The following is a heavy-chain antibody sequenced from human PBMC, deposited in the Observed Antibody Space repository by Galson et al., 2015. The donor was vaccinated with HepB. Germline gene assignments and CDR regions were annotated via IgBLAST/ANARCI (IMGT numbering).Heavy chain of an antibody. CDR3: ARGRGRSGPTDSYYDTDV. CDR1: GFTFTSYD. J-gene: IGHJ6*02. Sequence: SVKVSCKASGFTFTSYDINWVRQATGQGLEWMGWVNPKSGNTGYAQKFQGRITMTRDTSISTAYMELSSLRSGDTAVYYCARGRGRSGPTDSYYDTDVWGQGTTVTVSS. CDR2: VNPKSGNT. V-gene: IGHV1-8*01. D-gene: IGHD3-16*01.